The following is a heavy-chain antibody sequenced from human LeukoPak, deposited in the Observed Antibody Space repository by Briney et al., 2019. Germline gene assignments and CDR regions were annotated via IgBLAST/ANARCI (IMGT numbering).Heavy chain of an antibody. V-gene: IGHV4-59*08. Sequence: PSETLSLTCTVSGGPISTYYWNWIRQPPGKGLEWIGYIYYSGTTNYNPSLKSRVTISVDTSKNQFSLKLTSVTAADTAVYYCARGYSSTWFKTWDFWGQGTLVTVSS. CDR1: GGPISTYY. D-gene: IGHD6-13*01. J-gene: IGHJ4*02. CDR3: ARGYSSTWFKTWDF. CDR2: IYYSGTT.